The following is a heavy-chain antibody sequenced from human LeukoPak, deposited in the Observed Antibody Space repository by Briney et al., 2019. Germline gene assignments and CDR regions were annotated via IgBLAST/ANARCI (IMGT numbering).Heavy chain of an antibody. V-gene: IGHV4-61*02. CDR2: IYTSGST. D-gene: IGHD3-22*01. CDR1: GGSNSSGSYY. J-gene: IGHJ4*02. Sequence: SQTLSLTCTVSGGSNSSGSYYWSWIRQPAGKGLEWIGRIYTSGSTNYNPSLKSRVTISVDTSKNQFSLKLSSVTAADTAVYYCARSSYYDSSGYSLFDYWGQGTLVTVSS. CDR3: ARSSYYDSSGYSLFDY.